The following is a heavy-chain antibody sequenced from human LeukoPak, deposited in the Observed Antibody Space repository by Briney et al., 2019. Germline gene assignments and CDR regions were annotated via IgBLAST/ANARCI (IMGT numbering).Heavy chain of an antibody. CDR1: GFTLSTYA. CDR2: IVGSSGNT. D-gene: IGHD7-27*01. Sequence: GGSLRLSCAVSGFTLSTYAMTWVRQAPGKGLEWVSSIVGSSGNTYYADSVKGRFTISGDNSKNTLYLQMSSLRAEDTVVYYCAKDGGLWVSAHWGDSWGRGTLVTVSS. CDR3: AKDGGLWVSAHWGDS. V-gene: IGHV3-23*01. J-gene: IGHJ4*02.